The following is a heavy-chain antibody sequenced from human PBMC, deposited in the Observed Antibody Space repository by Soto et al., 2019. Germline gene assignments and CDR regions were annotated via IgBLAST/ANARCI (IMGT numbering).Heavy chain of an antibody. Sequence: SVTLPLPCTVSDGSISNGGYYCSWNRQHPGKGLEWIGYIYYSGSTYYNPSLKSRVTISVDTSKNQFSLKLSSVTAADTAVYYCARGFIVVVTAATNDAFDIWGQGTMVTVSS. CDR2: IYYSGST. CDR3: ARGFIVVVTAATNDAFDI. CDR1: DGSISNGGYY. V-gene: IGHV4-31*03. D-gene: IGHD2-21*02. J-gene: IGHJ3*02.